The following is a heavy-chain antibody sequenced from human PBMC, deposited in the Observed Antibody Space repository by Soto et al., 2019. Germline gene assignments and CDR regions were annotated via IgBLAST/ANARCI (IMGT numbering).Heavy chain of an antibody. J-gene: IGHJ4*02. V-gene: IGHV1-69*01. D-gene: IGHD3-10*01. CDR3: ATELGENPASPFDA. CDR2: IIPLFGTA. Sequence: ASVKVCCKASGVTLSSETLGWVRHSTGQGLEWVGGIIPLFGTASYAQKFQGRVTITADESTSTVYMELSSLRSDDTAVYFCATELGENPASPFDAWGQGTLVTVSS. CDR1: GVTLSSET.